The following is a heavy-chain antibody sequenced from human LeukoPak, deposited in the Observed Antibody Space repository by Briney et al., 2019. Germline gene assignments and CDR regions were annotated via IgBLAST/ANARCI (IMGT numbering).Heavy chain of an antibody. CDR1: GFTFSSYA. CDR2: ISYDGSNK. J-gene: IGHJ4*02. Sequence: GGSLRLSCAASGFTFSSYAMSWVRQAPGKGLEWVAVISYDGSNKYYADSVKGRFTISRDNSKNTLYLQMNSLRAEDTAVYYCARDKQQLVFDYWGQGTLVTVSS. V-gene: IGHV3-30-3*01. D-gene: IGHD6-13*01. CDR3: ARDKQQLVFDY.